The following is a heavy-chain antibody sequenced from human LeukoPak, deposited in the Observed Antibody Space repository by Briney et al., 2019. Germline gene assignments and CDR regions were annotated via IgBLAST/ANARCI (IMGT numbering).Heavy chain of an antibody. CDR1: GGTFSSYA. CDR2: IIPILGIA. Sequence: ASVKVSCKASGGTFSSYAISWVRQAPGQGLEWMGRIIPILGIANYAQKFQGRVTITADKSTSTAYMELSSLRSEDTAVYYCARDEHDSSGYYYEDAFDIWGQGTMVTVSS. J-gene: IGHJ3*02. D-gene: IGHD3-22*01. CDR3: ARDEHDSSGYYYEDAFDI. V-gene: IGHV1-69*04.